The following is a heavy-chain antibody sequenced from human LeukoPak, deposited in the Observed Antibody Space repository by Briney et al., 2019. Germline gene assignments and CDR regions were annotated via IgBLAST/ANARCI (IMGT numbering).Heavy chain of an antibody. CDR1: GFTFSSYW. J-gene: IGHJ4*02. CDR2: IKQDGSEK. Sequence: GGSLRLSCAASGFTFSSYWMSWVREAPGKGLEGVTNIKQDGSEKYYVDSVKGRFTISRDNAKNSLYLQMNSLRAEDTAVYYCARVGGSGSSIGPFDYWGQGTLVTVSS. CDR3: ARVGGSGSSIGPFDY. V-gene: IGHV3-7*01. D-gene: IGHD3-10*01.